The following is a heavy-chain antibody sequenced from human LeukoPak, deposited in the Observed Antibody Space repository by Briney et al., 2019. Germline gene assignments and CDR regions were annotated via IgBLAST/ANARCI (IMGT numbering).Heavy chain of an antibody. CDR3: ARDAYYYDTSGYHQNDY. Sequence: SETLSLTCTVSGGSISSYYWSWIRQPAGKGLEWIGRIYSSGSTYYNPSLKSRVTMSMDTSKNQFSLKLSSVTAADTATYYCARDAYYYDTSGYHQNDYWGQGTLVTVSS. CDR1: GGSISSYY. V-gene: IGHV4-4*07. CDR2: IYSSGST. J-gene: IGHJ4*02. D-gene: IGHD3-22*01.